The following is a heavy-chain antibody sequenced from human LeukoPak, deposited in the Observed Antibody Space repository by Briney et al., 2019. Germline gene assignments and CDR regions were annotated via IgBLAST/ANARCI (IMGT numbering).Heavy chain of an antibody. CDR3: ATTIAVACLSDYLDY. V-gene: IGHV4-61*05. D-gene: IGHD2-2*01. J-gene: IGHJ4*02. CDR1: GGSISSSNCY. Sequence: PSETLSLTCTVSGGSISSSNCYWGWQPPGKGLELIGYIYYSGSTNYYPSLKRRVTISVYTSKNQFSLNLNSVTSANTPVYDDATTIAVACLSDYLDYCGQGTMVTVSS. CDR2: IYYSGST.